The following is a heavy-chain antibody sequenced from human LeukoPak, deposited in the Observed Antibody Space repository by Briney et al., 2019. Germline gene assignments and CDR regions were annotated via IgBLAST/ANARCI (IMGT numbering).Heavy chain of an antibody. V-gene: IGHV4-59*12. CDR1: SGSISRYY. Sequence: PSETLSLTCTVSSGSISRYYWSWIRQPPGKGLDWIGYIYYTGSTYYNPSLKSRVTISVDTSKNQFSLKLSSVTAADTAIYYCTREYGFMTTVFHAFDIWGQGTMVTVSS. CDR2: IYYTGST. J-gene: IGHJ3*02. CDR3: TREYGFMTTVFHAFDI. D-gene: IGHD4-17*01.